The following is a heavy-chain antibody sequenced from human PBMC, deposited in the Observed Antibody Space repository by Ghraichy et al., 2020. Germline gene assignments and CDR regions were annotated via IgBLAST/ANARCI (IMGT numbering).Heavy chain of an antibody. Sequence: ASVKVSCKASGYTFTSYYMHWVRQAPGQGLEWMGIINPSGGSTSYAQKFQGRVTMTRDTSTSTVYMELSSLRSEDTAVYYCARDGGLIVVVPAAHWGNYYYYGMDVWGQGTTVTVSS. V-gene: IGHV1-46*01. CDR2: INPSGGST. CDR1: GYTFTSYY. D-gene: IGHD2-2*01. J-gene: IGHJ6*02. CDR3: ARDGGLIVVVPAAHWGNYYYYGMDV.